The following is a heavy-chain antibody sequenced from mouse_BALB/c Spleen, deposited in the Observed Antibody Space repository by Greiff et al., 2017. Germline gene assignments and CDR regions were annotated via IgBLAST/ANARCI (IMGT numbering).Heavy chain of an antibody. J-gene: IGHJ2*01. V-gene: IGHV2-9*02. CDR1: GFSLTSYG. Sequence: VKLVESGPGLVAPSQSLSITCTVSGFSLTSYGVRWVRQPPGKGLEWLGVIWAGGSTNYNSALMSRLSISKDNSKSQVFLKMNSLQTDDTAMYYCARVDYDYYYFDYWGQGTTLTVSS. CDR2: IWAGGST. CDR3: ARVDYDYYYFDY. D-gene: IGHD2-4*01.